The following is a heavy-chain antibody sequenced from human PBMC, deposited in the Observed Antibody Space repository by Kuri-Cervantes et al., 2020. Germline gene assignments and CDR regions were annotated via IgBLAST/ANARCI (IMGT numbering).Heavy chain of an antibody. CDR3: ARRYSSGPLGY. Sequence: SETLSLTCNVSGGSVSSNTYYWGWIRQPPGKGLEWIGTRYYSGNTHYSPSLRGRVTISVDTSKNQFSLKLSSVTAADTAVYYCARRYSSGPLGYWGQGTLVTVSS. D-gene: IGHD6-19*01. CDR2: RYYSGNT. V-gene: IGHV4-39*07. J-gene: IGHJ4*02. CDR1: GGSVSSNTYY.